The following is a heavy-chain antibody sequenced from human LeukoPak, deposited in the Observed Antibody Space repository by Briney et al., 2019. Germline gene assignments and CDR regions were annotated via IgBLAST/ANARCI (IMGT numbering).Heavy chain of an antibody. CDR1: GFTFSDYY. J-gene: IGHJ5*02. V-gene: IGHV3-11*01. D-gene: IGHD3-10*01. Sequence: PGGSLRLSCAASGFTFSDYYMSRIRQAPGKGLEWVSYISSSGSTIYYADSVKGRFTISRDNSKNTLYLQMNSLRAEDTAVYYCAKEEKFYYGSGSSNWFDPWGQGTLVTVSS. CDR2: ISSSGSTI. CDR3: AKEEKFYYGSGSSNWFDP.